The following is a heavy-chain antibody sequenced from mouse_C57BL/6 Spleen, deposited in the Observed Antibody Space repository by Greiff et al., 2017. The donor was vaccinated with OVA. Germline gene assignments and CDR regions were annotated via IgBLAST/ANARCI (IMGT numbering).Heavy chain of an antibody. J-gene: IGHJ1*03. CDR1: GYAFSSYW. CDR2: IYPGDGDT. D-gene: IGHD1-1*01. Sequence: QVHVKQSGAELVKPGASVKISCKASGYAFSSYWMNWVKQRPGKGLEWIGQIYPGDGDTNYNGKFKGKATLTADKSSSTAYMQLSSLTSEDSAVYFCARPAYGSSYSYWYFDVWGTGTTVTVSS. V-gene: IGHV1-80*01. CDR3: ARPAYGSSYSYWYFDV.